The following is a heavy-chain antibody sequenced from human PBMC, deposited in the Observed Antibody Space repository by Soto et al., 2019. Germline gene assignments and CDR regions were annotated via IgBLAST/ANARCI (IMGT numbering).Heavy chain of an antibody. J-gene: IGHJ6*02. CDR3: ARWRLMTTEGMDV. Sequence: LGEPLKISCNGSGYIFTSYWISWGRQMPGKGLEWMGRIDPSDSYTNYSPSFQGHVTISADKSISTAYLQWSSLKASDTAMYYCARWRLMTTEGMDVWGQGTTVTVSS. V-gene: IGHV5-10-1*01. CDR2: IDPSDSYT. D-gene: IGHD4-17*01. CDR1: GYIFTSYW.